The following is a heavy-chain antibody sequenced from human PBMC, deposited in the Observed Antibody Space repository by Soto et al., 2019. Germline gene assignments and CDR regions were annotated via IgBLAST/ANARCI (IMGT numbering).Heavy chain of an antibody. D-gene: IGHD3-9*01. J-gene: IGHJ6*02. CDR3: AKGRLRYFDWSRDYYYYYGMDV. CDR1: GFTFSNAW. Sequence: GGSLRLSCAASGFTFSNAWMNWVRQAPGKGLEWVGRIKSKTDGGTTDYAAPVKGRFTISRDDSKNTLYLQMNSLRTEDTAVYYCAKGRLRYFDWSRDYYYYYGMDVWGQGTTVTVSS. CDR2: IKSKTDGGTT. V-gene: IGHV3-15*07.